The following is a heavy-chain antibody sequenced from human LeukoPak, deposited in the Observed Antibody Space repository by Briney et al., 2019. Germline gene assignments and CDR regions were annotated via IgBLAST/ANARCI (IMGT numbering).Heavy chain of an antibody. CDR3: AGQYCSSTSCYDLDY. V-gene: IGHV4-4*07. D-gene: IGHD2-2*01. CDR2: IYTSGST. CDR1: GGSISSYY. J-gene: IGHJ4*02. Sequence: SETLSLTCTVSGGSISSYYWSWIRQPAGKGLEWIGRIYTSGSTNYNPSLKSRVIMSVDTSKNQFSLKLSSVTAADTAVYYCAGQYCSSTSCYDLDYWGQGTLVTVSS.